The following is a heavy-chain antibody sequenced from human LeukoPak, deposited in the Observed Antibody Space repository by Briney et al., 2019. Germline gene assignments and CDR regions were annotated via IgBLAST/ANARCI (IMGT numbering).Heavy chain of an antibody. Sequence: GGSLRLSCEASGFTFSSYWMHWVRQAPGKGLEWVSYISRSASTIYYADSVKGRFTISRDNAKNSLYLQMNSLRAEDTAVYYCARGYDSGSYYVYWGQGTLVTVSS. D-gene: IGHD3-22*01. J-gene: IGHJ4*02. CDR3: ARGYDSGSYYVY. V-gene: IGHV3-48*04. CDR1: GFTFSSYW. CDR2: ISRSASTI.